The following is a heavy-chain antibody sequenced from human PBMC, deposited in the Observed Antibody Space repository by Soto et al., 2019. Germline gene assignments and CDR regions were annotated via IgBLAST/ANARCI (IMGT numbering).Heavy chain of an antibody. V-gene: IGHV3-30-3*01. D-gene: IGHD5-18*01. Sequence: QVQLVESGGGVVQPGRSLRLSCAASGFTFSRYTMHWVRQAPGKGLEWVAGVSDDGSSKYYADSVKGRFTIFRDNTKNALNMQMNGLRREGTAVYFCAREARTWIQLTPGFDPWGQGTLVTVSS. J-gene: IGHJ5*02. CDR1: GFTFSRYT. CDR3: AREARTWIQLTPGFDP. CDR2: VSDDGSSK.